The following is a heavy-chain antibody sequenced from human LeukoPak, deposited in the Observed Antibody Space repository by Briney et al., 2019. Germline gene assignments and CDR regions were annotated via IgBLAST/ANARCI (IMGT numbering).Heavy chain of an antibody. CDR1: GFTFSSYS. CDR3: AKDHIVGGY. V-gene: IGHV3-21*04. CDR2: ITTSSSYI. Sequence: GGSLRLSCAASGFTFSSYSMNWVRQAPGKGLEWVSSITTSSSYIYYVDSVKGRFTISRDNSKNTLYLQMNSLRAEDTAVYYCAKDHIVGGYWGQGTLVTVSS. D-gene: IGHD2-21*01. J-gene: IGHJ4*02.